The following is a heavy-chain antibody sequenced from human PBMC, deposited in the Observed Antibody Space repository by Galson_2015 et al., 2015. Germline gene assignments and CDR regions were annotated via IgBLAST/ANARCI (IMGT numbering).Heavy chain of an antibody. Sequence: SLRLSCAASGFTVSSNYMSWVRQAPGKGLEWVSVIYSGGSTYYADSVKGRFTISRDNSKNTLYLQMNSLRAEDTAVYYCARDYQYCSGGSCYSRRCYGMDVWGQGTTVTVSS. CDR3: ARDYQYCSGGSCYSRRCYGMDV. CDR2: IYSGGST. V-gene: IGHV3-53*01. CDR1: GFTVSSNY. J-gene: IGHJ6*02. D-gene: IGHD2-15*01.